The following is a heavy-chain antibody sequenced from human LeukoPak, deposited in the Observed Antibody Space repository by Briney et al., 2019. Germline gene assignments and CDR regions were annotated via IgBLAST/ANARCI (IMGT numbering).Heavy chain of an antibody. V-gene: IGHV3-23*01. Sequence: LSGGTLRLSCAASGFTFSSYAMTWVRQAPGKGLEWVSGIRGSGGSTYDADSVKGRFTISRDNSKNPLYLQMNSLRAEDTAVCYCAKGGSFWSHYFPANWFDPWGQGTLVTVSS. J-gene: IGHJ5*02. CDR2: IRGSGGST. CDR1: GFTFSSYA. CDR3: AKGGSFWSHYFPANWFDP. D-gene: IGHD3-3*01.